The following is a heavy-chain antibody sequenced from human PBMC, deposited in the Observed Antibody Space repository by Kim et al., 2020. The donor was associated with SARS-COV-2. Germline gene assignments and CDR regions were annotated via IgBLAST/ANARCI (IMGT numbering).Heavy chain of an antibody. J-gene: IGHJ4*02. CDR2: IYHSGST. CDR1: GGSISSSNW. D-gene: IGHD3-10*01. Sequence: SETLSLTCAVSGGSISSSNWWSWVRQPPGKGLEWIGEIYHSGSTNYNPSLKSRVTISVDKSKNQFSLKLSSVTAADTAVYYCARDSRTYYYGSGSFDYWGQRTLVTVSS. V-gene: IGHV4-4*02. CDR3: ARDSRTYYYGSGSFDY.